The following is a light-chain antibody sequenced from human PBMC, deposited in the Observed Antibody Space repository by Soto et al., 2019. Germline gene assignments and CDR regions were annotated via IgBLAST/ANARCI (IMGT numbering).Light chain of an antibody. V-gene: IGKV1D-13*01. J-gene: IGKJ5*01. Sequence: ALPLTQSPSSLSASVGDRVTITCRASQGISSALAWYQQKPGKAPKLLIYDASSLESVVPARFSGSGSGTDFTLTSSNLQPEDFVTYYCQQFNNYPSTFGQGTRLEIK. CDR2: DAS. CDR1: QGISSA. CDR3: QQFNNYPST.